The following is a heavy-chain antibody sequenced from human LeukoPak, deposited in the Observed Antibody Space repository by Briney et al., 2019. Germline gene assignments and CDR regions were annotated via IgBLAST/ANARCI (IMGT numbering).Heavy chain of an antibody. CDR1: GGSIRSYY. V-gene: IGHV4-59*01. CDR2: FFFGGST. Sequence: PSETLSLTCTVSGGSIRSYYWSWIRQPPGKGLEWIGCFFFGGSTDYNPSLQSRVTISVDTSKNQFSLKLSSVTAADTAVYYCARGGRYYYDSSGYFDYWGQGTLVTVSS. D-gene: IGHD3-22*01. J-gene: IGHJ4*02. CDR3: ARGGRYYYDSSGYFDY.